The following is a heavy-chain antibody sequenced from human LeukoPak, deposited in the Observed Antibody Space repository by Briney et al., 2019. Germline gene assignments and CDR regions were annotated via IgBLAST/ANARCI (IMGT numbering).Heavy chain of an antibody. V-gene: IGHV1-2*02. CDR3: ARIGVAGTADY. J-gene: IGHJ4*02. Sequence: ASVKVSCKASGYTFTGYYMHWVRQAPGQGLEWMGWINPNSGGTNYAQKFQGRVTITRNTSISTAYMELSSLRSEDTAVYYCARIGVAGTADYWGQGTLVTVSS. CDR1: GYTFTGYY. D-gene: IGHD6-19*01. CDR2: INPNSGGT.